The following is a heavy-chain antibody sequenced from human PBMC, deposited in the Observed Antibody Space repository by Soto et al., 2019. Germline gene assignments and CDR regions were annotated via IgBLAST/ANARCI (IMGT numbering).Heavy chain of an antibody. CDR2: VYRTGTT. CDR1: GYSVSSGSYH. Sequence: QVQLQESGPGLVKPSEALSLTCSVSGYSVSSGSYHWSWIRQPPGKGLEWIGYVYRTGTTDYNPSLKSRVTISVDTSKNQFSLKLDSVIAADTAIYYCAQGSGVYYAWGQGTLVTVSS. D-gene: IGHD1-26*01. CDR3: AQGSGVYYA. V-gene: IGHV4-61*01. J-gene: IGHJ4*02.